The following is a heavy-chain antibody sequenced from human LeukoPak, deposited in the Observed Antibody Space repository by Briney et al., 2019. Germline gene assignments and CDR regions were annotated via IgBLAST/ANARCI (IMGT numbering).Heavy chain of an antibody. CDR1: GGSISSYY. J-gene: IGHJ4*02. CDR3: ARRRKARKPYHYFDY. CDR2: IYTSGST. V-gene: IGHV4-4*07. Sequence: SETLSLTCTVSGGSISSYYWSWIRQPAGKGLEWIGRIYTSGSTNYNPSLKSRVTMSVDTSKNQFSLKLSSVTAADTAVYYCARRRKARKPYHYFDYWGQGTLVTVSS.